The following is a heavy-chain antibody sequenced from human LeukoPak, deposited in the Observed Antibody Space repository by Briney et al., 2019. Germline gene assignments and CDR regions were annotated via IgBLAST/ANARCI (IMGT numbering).Heavy chain of an antibody. CDR2: IYYSGST. V-gene: IGHV4-30-4*01. CDR3: ARGAFLEWSHTSYYYYGMDV. CDR1: GGSISSGGYS. J-gene: IGHJ6*02. Sequence: SETLSLTCAVSGGSISSGGYSWSWIRQPPGKGLEWIGYIYYSGSTYYNPSLKSRVTISVDTSKNQFSLKLSSVTAADTAVYYCARGAFLEWSHTSYYYYGMDVWGQGTTVTVSS. D-gene: IGHD3-3*02.